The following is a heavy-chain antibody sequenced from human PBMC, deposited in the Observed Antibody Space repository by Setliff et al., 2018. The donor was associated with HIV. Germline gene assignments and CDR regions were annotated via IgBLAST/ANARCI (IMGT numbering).Heavy chain of an antibody. CDR3: AKDQHGFGFGGSFDY. V-gene: IGHV3-30*07. CDR2: ISFDGTNK. J-gene: IGHJ4*02. D-gene: IGHD3-10*01. Sequence: GGSLRLSCVASGFTFSTFAMHWVRQAPGKGLEWVSVISFDGTNKYQADSVKGRFTISRDIAKDTLYLQMNSLRAEDTAVYHCAKDQHGFGFGGSFDYWGQGTLVTVSS. CDR1: GFTFSTFA.